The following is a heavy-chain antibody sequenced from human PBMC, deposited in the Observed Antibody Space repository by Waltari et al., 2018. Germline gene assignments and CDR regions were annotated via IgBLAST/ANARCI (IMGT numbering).Heavy chain of an antibody. CDR1: GFTFTPYE. J-gene: IGHJ4*02. V-gene: IGHV3-48*03. CDR2: ISSSGTSI. D-gene: IGHD1-20*01. Sequence: EMQLVESGGGLVQPGGSLRLSCAASGFTFTPYEMNWVRQAPGNGLEWISYISSSGTSIYNADSVKGRFTISRDNAQDSLYLQMNSLRAEDTAVYYCARAAITGTGFDFWGQGSLVTVSS. CDR3: ARAAITGTGFDF.